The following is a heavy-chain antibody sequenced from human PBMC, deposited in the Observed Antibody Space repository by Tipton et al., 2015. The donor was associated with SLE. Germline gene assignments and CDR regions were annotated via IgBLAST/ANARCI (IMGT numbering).Heavy chain of an antibody. CDR2: IKSTTEGGTT. D-gene: IGHD1-7*01. CDR1: GFTFSNAW. CDR3: ATLYNWNYGYYYYMDV. V-gene: IGHV3-15*01. J-gene: IGHJ6*03. Sequence: SLRLSCAASGFTFSNAWMSWVRQAPGKGLEWVGRIKSTTEGGTTDYAAPVKGRFTISRDDSKNTLYLQMNSLKTEDTAVYYCATLYNWNYGYYYYMDVWGKGTTVTVSS.